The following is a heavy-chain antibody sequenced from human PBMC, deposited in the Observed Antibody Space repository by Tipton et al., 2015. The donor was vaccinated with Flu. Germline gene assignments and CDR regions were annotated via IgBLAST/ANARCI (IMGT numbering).Heavy chain of an antibody. D-gene: IGHD3-3*01. Sequence: LRLSCTVSGGSISSSSYYWGWIRQPPGKGLEWIGSIYYSGSTYYNPSLKSRVTISVDTSKNQFSPKLSSVTAADTAVYYCARDTIFGVAHWGQRTLVTVSS. V-gene: IGHV4-39*07. CDR2: IYYSGST. CDR3: ARDTIFGVAH. J-gene: IGHJ4*02. CDR1: GGSISSSSYY.